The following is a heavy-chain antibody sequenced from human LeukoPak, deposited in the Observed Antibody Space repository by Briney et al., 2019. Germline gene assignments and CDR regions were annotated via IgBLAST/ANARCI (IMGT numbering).Heavy chain of an antibody. J-gene: IGHJ4*02. CDR3: ARSLLEYSSSSGFDY. V-gene: IGHV4-34*01. CDR1: GESFSGYY. CDR2: INHSGST. D-gene: IGHD6-6*01. Sequence: PSETLSLTCAVYGESFSGYYCTWIRQPPGKGLEWIGEINHSGSTNYNPSLKSRVTISVDTSKNQFSLKLSSVTAADAAVYYCARSLLEYSSSSGFDYWGQGTLVTVSS.